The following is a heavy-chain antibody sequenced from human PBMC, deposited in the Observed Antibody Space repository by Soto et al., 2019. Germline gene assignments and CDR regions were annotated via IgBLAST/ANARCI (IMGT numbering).Heavy chain of an antibody. CDR1: GGSISSYY. D-gene: IGHD3-3*01. V-gene: IGHV4-59*08. Sequence: SETLSLTCTVSGGSISSYYWSWIRQPPGKGLEWIGYIYYSGSTNYNPSLKSRVIISVDTSKNQFSLKLSSVTAADTAVYYCARQTEAGVWSGYLGAFDIWGQGTMVTVSS. CDR2: IYYSGST. J-gene: IGHJ3*02. CDR3: ARQTEAGVWSGYLGAFDI.